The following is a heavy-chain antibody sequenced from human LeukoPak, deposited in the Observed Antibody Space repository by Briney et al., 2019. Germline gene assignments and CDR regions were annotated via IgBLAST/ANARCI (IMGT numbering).Heavy chain of an antibody. CDR1: GDTISGSNNY. CDR2: VYYSGNT. Sequence: SETLSLTCTISGDTISGSNNYWGWLRQPPGKGLEWIGSVYYSGNTYYNPSLKSRVALSVDTSTNQFSLNLTSVTAADTAVYYCARPFNYYFSMHVWAEGAPVSVSS. CDR3: ARPFNYYFSMHV. V-gene: IGHV4-39*01. J-gene: IGHJ6*03.